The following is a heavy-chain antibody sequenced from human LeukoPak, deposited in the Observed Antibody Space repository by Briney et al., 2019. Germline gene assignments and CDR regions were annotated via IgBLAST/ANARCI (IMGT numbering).Heavy chain of an antibody. CDR3: ARVGCSGGRCPGYGMDV. J-gene: IGHJ6*02. Sequence: GGSLRLSCAASGFTFSSYSMNWVRQAPGKGLEWVSSISSSSSYIYYADSVKGRFTISRDNAKNSLYLQMNSPRVEDTAVYYCARVGCSGGRCPGYGMDVWGQGTTVTVSS. D-gene: IGHD2-15*01. CDR1: GFTFSSYS. CDR2: ISSSSSYI. V-gene: IGHV3-21*01.